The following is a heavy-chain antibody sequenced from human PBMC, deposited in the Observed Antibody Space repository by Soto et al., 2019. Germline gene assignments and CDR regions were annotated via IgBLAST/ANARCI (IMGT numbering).Heavy chain of an antibody. D-gene: IGHD6-13*01. CDR3: ARDSGSSSDYYGMDV. CDR2: ISSSSSYI. J-gene: IGHJ6*02. V-gene: IGHV3-21*01. Sequence: GSLRLSCAASGFIFTSYSMNWVRQAPGKGLEWVSSISSSSSYIYYADSVKGRFTISRDNAKNSLYLQMSSLRAEDTAVYYCARDSGSSSDYYGMDVWGQGTTVTVSS. CDR1: GFIFTSYS.